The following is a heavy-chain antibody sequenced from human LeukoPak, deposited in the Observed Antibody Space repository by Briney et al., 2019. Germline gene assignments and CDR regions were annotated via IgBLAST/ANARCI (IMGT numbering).Heavy chain of an antibody. D-gene: IGHD5-18*01. CDR2: IWYDGSNK. CDR1: GFTFSNYG. V-gene: IGHV3-33*06. CDR3: AKDPGYGLYYFDY. J-gene: IGHJ4*02. Sequence: GSLRLSCAASGFTFSNYGMHWVRQAPGKGLEWVAVIWYDGSNKYYADSVKGRFTISRDNSKNTLYLQMNSLRAEDTAVYYCAKDPGYGLYYFDYWGQGTLVTVSS.